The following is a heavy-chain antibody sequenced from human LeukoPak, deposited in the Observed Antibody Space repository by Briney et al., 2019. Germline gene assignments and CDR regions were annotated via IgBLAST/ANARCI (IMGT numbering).Heavy chain of an antibody. D-gene: IGHD3-3*01. V-gene: IGHV4-4*09. CDR1: GDSINDYY. CDR3: AGTYYTRGGFDP. CDR2: MHTSEGT. J-gene: IGHJ5*02. Sequence: SETLSLTCTVSGDSINDYYWSWIRQPPGKGLEWIGFMHTSEGTNYNPSLGSRVTISVDTSRSQFSLKLTSVTAADTAVYYCAGTYYTRGGFDPWGQGTLVTVSS.